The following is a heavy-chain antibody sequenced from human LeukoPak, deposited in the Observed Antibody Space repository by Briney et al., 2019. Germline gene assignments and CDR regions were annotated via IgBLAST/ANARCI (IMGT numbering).Heavy chain of an antibody. CDR1: GFTFSSYE. J-gene: IGHJ4*02. V-gene: IGHV3-48*03. D-gene: IGHD6-19*01. CDR2: ISSSGSTI. Sequence: PGGSLRLSCAASGFTFSSYEMNWVRQAPGKGLEWVSYISSSGSTIYYADSVKGRFTISRDNARNSLYLQMNSLRAEDTAVYYCARGDSSGDYWGQGTLVTVPS. CDR3: ARGDSSGDY.